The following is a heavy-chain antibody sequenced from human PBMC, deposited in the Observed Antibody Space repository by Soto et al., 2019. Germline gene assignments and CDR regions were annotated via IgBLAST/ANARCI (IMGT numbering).Heavy chain of an antibody. CDR1: GGSISSSSYY. CDR2: IYYSGST. D-gene: IGHD2-8*01. Sequence: SETLSLTCTVSGGSISSSSYYWGWIRQPPGKGLEWIGSIYYSGSTYYNPSLKSRVTISVDTSKNQFSLKLSSVTAADTAVYYCARAYCTNGVCTETDYYYYGMDVWGQGTTVT. J-gene: IGHJ6*02. V-gene: IGHV4-39*01. CDR3: ARAYCTNGVCTETDYYYYGMDV.